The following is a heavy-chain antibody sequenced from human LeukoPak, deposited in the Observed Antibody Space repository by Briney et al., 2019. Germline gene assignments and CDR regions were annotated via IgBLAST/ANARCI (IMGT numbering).Heavy chain of an antibody. CDR1: GGSVSSYY. J-gene: IGHJ3*02. Sequence: PSETLSLACTVSGGSVSSYYWSWIRRPPGRGLEWIAYLSHSGSSDSNPSLTSRVTTLVDTSKNQFSLKLTSVTAADTAVYYCARARYANAWYAFDIWGHGTMVTVSS. CDR2: LSHSGSS. CDR3: ARARYANAWYAFDI. D-gene: IGHD2-2*01. V-gene: IGHV4-59*02.